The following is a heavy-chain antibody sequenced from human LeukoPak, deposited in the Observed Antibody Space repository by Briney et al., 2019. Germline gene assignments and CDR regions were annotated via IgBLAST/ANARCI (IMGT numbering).Heavy chain of an antibody. CDR2: IIPIFGTA. CDR3: SYCSSTSCYKDYYYYSMDV. J-gene: IGHJ6*03. V-gene: IGHV1-69*05. Sequence: SVKVSCKASGGTFSSYAISLVRQAPGQGLEWMGGIIPIFGTANYAQKFQGRVTITTDESTSTAYMELSSLRSEDTAVYYCSYCSSTSCYKDYYYYSMDVWGKGTTVTVSS. D-gene: IGHD2-2*02. CDR1: GGTFSSYA.